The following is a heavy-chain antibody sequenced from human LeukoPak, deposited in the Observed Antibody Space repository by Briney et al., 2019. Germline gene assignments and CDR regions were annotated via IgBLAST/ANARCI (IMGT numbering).Heavy chain of an antibody. J-gene: IGHJ2*01. CDR2: IYYSGST. Sequence: SETLSLTCTVSGGSISSYYWSWIRQPPGKGLEWIGYIYYSGSTNYNPSLKSRVTISVDTSKNQFSLNLSSVTAADTAVYYFASHRTGKYYWYFDLWGRGTLVTVSS. CDR1: GGSISSYY. CDR3: ASHRTGKYYWYFDL. D-gene: IGHD1-1*01. V-gene: IGHV4-59*12.